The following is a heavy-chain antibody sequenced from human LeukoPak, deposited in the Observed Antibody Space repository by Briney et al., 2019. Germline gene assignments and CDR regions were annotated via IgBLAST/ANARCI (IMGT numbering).Heavy chain of an antibody. J-gene: IGHJ4*02. CDR1: GFTFSSYG. CDR3: AKTRYSSSWSKTPLFDY. Sequence: GGSLRLSCAASGFTFSSYGMHWVRQAPGKGLEWVAVISYDGSNKYYADSVKGRFTISRDNSKNTLYLQMNSLRAEDTAVYYCAKTRYSSSWSKTPLFDYWGQGTLVTVSS. V-gene: IGHV3-30*18. D-gene: IGHD6-13*01. CDR2: ISYDGSNK.